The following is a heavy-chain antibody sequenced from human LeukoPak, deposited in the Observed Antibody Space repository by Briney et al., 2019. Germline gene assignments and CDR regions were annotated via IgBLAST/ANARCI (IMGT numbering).Heavy chain of an antibody. D-gene: IGHD3-22*01. V-gene: IGHV4-34*01. J-gene: IGHJ3*02. CDR2: INHSGST. CDR1: GGSFSGYY. Sequence: SETLSLSCAVYGGSFSGYYWSWIRQSPGQGLEWIGEINHSGSTNYTPFLKSRVTISVDTSKNQFSLKLSSVTAADTAVYYCARGGDSSAYYLLDAFDIWGQGTMVTVSS. CDR3: ARGGDSSAYYLLDAFDI.